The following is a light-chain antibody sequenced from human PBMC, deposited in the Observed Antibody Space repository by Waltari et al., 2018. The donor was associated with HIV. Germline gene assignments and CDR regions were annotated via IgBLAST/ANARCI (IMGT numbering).Light chain of an antibody. CDR2: EVT. Sequence: QSALTQPASVSGSPGQSITISCTGTSSDVGSYNLVSWYQQHPGKAPKLMIYEVTKRPSGVSNRFSGSKSGNTASLTISGLQAEDEADYYCNSYATGGAWVFGGGTKLTVL. CDR1: SSDVGSYNL. CDR3: NSYATGGAWV. J-gene: IGLJ3*02. V-gene: IGLV2-23*02.